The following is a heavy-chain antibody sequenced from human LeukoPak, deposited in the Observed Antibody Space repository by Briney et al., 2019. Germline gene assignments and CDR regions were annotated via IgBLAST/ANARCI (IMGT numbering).Heavy chain of an antibody. D-gene: IGHD6-6*01. CDR1: GFTFSRDW. Sequence: GGSLRLSCAASGFTFSRDWLSWVRQAHGKGLEWVANIKQDGSEKYYVDSVKGRFTISRDNAKNSLYLQMNSWRAEDTAVYYCARDSFYSSSLWGQGTLVTVSS. CDR2: IKQDGSEK. V-gene: IGHV3-7*01. CDR3: ARDSFYSSSL. J-gene: IGHJ4*02.